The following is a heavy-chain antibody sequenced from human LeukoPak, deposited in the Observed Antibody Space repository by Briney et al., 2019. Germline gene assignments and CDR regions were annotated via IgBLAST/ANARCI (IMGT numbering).Heavy chain of an antibody. Sequence: PGGSLRLSCAGSGFTFSTYWMSWVRQAPGKGLEWVANIKEDGSETYYVDSLRGRFTISRDNLKNSLYLQINSLRAEDTAVYYCGRDSFETDIDYWGQGTLVTVSS. D-gene: IGHD1-14*01. J-gene: IGHJ4*02. CDR2: IKEDGSET. CDR1: GFTFSTYW. V-gene: IGHV3-7*01. CDR3: GRDSFETDIDY.